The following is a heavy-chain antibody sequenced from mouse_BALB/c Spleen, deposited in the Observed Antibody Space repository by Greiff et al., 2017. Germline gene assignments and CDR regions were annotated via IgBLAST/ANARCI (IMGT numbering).Heavy chain of an antibody. CDR3: ARKGWDGIILDY. V-gene: IGHV1-4*01. CDR1: GYTFTSYT. D-gene: IGHD4-1*01. CDR2: INPSSGYT. Sequence: QVQLQQSGAELARPGASVKMSCKASGYTFTSYTMHWVKQRPGQGLEWIGYINPSSGYTNYNQKFKDKATLTADKSSSTAYMQLSSLTSEDSAVYYCARKGWDGIILDYWGQGTTLTVSS. J-gene: IGHJ2*01.